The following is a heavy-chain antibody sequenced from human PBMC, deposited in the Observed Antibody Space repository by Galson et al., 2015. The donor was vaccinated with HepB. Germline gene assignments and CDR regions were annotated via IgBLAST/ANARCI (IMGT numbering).Heavy chain of an antibody. CDR1: GYTFTSYG. J-gene: IGHJ4*02. CDR2: ISAYNGNT. Sequence: SVKVSCKASGYTFTSYGISWVRQAPGQGLEWMGWISAYNGNTNYAQKLQGRVTMTTDTSTSTAYMELRSLRSDDTAVYYCARAFGDILTGYYGDFDYWGQGTLVTVSS. CDR3: ARAFGDILTGYYGDFDY. V-gene: IGHV1-18*01. D-gene: IGHD3-9*01.